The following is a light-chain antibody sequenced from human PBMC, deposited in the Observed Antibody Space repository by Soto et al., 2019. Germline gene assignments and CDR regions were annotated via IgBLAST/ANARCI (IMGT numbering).Light chain of an antibody. V-gene: IGKV1-39*01. CDR3: QQTYSIPFT. J-gene: IGKJ3*01. CDR2: VAS. Sequence: DIQMTQSPSSLSASVGDRVTITCRASQSISNYLNWYQQKPGKAPKVLIYVASTLPSGVPSRFSGSGSGTDFTLTISSLQPEDFATYYCQQTYSIPFTFGPGAKVDIK. CDR1: QSISNY.